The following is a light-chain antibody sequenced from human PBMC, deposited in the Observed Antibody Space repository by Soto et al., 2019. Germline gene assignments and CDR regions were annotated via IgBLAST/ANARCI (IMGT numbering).Light chain of an antibody. CDR1: NSNIGRSY. CDR2: DNI. J-gene: IGLJ1*01. Sequence: QSVLTQPPSVTAAPGQKDTISCSGNNSNIGRSYLSWYQQLPGTAPTLIIYDNIKRPSGTPHRFFGSTSGTSATMDITGLQTTDEANSYCGAWDSRLSGDVYVTGTKVTV. CDR3: GAWDSRLSGDV. V-gene: IGLV1-51*01.